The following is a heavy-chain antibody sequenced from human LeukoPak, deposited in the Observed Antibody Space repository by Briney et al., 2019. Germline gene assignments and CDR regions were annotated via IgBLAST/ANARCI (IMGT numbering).Heavy chain of an antibody. CDR2: INHSGST. CDR1: GGSFSGYY. CDR3: AGHLLGYLRGYYMDV. J-gene: IGHJ6*03. Sequence: SETLSLTCAVYGGSFSGYYWSWIRQPPGKGLEWIGEINHSGSTNYNPSLKSRVTISVDTSKNQFSLKLSSVTAADTAVYYCAGHLLGYLRGYYMDVWGKGTTATISS. V-gene: IGHV4-34*01. D-gene: IGHD2-2*03.